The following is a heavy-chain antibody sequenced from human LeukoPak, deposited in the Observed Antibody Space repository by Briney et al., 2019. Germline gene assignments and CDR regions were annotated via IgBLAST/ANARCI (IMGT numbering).Heavy chain of an antibody. D-gene: IGHD3-10*01. Sequence: PSETLSLTCAVYSGSFSGHYWSWIRRPPGKGLEWIGEINQSGSTNYSPSLKSRVTISVDTSKNHFSLKLSSVTAADTAVYYCARGYGSGSYFHYWGQGTPVTVSS. V-gene: IGHV4-34*01. J-gene: IGHJ4*02. CDR1: SGSFSGHY. CDR2: INQSGST. CDR3: ARGYGSGSYFHY.